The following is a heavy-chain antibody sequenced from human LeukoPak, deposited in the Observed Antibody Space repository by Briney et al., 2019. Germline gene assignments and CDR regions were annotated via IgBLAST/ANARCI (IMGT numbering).Heavy chain of an antibody. CDR3: AKRGQLGY. J-gene: IGHJ4*02. V-gene: IGHV3-23*01. Sequence: PGGSLRLSCAASGFTVSSNYMSWVRQAPGKGLEWVSTISGSGNSTYYADSVKGRFTISRDDSKNTLFLQMNSLRAEDTAVYYCAKRGQLGYWGQGTLVTVSS. CDR2: ISGSGNST. CDR1: GFTVSSNY. D-gene: IGHD3-16*01.